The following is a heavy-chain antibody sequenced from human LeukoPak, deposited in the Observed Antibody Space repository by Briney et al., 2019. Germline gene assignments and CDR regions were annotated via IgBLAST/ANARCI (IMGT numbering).Heavy chain of an antibody. D-gene: IGHD3-10*01. J-gene: IGHJ6*03. Sequence: SETLSLTCAVYGGSFSGYYWSWIRQPPGKGLEWIGEINHSGSTKYNPSLKSQVTISVDTSKNQFSLKLSSVTAADTAVYYCARRLGRKFGERFYYYHYMDVWGKGTTVTVSS. CDR3: ARRLGRKFGERFYYYHYMDV. CDR1: GGSFSGYY. V-gene: IGHV4-34*01. CDR2: INHSGST.